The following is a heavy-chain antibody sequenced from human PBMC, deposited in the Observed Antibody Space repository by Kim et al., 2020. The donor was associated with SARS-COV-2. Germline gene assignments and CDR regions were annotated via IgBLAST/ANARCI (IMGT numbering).Heavy chain of an antibody. V-gene: IGHV3-30*04. CDR3: ARDRARDDYGEFDY. J-gene: IGHJ4*02. CDR1: GFTFSSYA. CDR2: ISYDGSNK. D-gene: IGHD4-17*01. Sequence: GGSLRLSCAASGFTFSSYAMHWVRQAPGKGLEWVAVISYDGSNKYYADSVKGRFTISRDNSKNTLYLQMNSLRAEDTAVYYCARDRARDDYGEFDYWGQGTLVTVSS.